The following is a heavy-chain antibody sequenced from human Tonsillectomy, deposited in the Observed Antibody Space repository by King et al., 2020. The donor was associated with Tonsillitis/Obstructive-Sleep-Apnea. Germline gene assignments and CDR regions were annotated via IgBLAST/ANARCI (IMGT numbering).Heavy chain of an antibody. CDR2: ISSSNIYI. CDR1: GFSFSSYN. V-gene: IGHV3-21*01. CDR3: ARDKYNDSGAYYYDLVDY. Sequence: VQLVESGGGLVKPGGSLRLSCAASGFSFSSYNMNWVRQAPGKGLEWVSSISSSNIYIYYADSVKGRFTISRDNAKNSLYLQMSSLRAEDTAVYYCARDKYNDSGAYYYDLVDYWGQGTLVTVSS. J-gene: IGHJ4*02. D-gene: IGHD3-22*01.